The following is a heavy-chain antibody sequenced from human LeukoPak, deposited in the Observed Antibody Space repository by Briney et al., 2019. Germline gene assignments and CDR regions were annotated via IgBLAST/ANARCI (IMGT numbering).Heavy chain of an antibody. J-gene: IGHJ6*04. V-gene: IGHV3-7*03. Sequence: GGTLRLSCEASGFTFSRSWMSWVRQAPGKGLEWVANIKHDGSDKYYADSVKGRFTISRDNAKNSLYLQMNSLRAEDTAVYYCARRLPLRYPDGMDVWGKGTTVTVSS. CDR2: IKHDGSDK. CDR1: GFTFSRSW. D-gene: IGHD3-9*01. CDR3: ARRLPLRYPDGMDV.